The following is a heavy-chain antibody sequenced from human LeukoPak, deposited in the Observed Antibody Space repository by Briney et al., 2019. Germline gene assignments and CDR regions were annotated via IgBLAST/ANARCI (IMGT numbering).Heavy chain of an antibody. J-gene: IGHJ4*02. Sequence: SETLSLTCAVYGGSFSGYYWSWIRQPPGKGLEWIGEINHSGSTNYNPSLKSRVTISIDRSKNQFSLKLNSVTTADTAVYYFARAGRGYYDSGGYYFDYWGQGTLVTVSS. D-gene: IGHD3-22*01. CDR1: GGSFSGYY. V-gene: IGHV4-34*01. CDR2: INHSGST. CDR3: ARAGRGYYDSGGYYFDY.